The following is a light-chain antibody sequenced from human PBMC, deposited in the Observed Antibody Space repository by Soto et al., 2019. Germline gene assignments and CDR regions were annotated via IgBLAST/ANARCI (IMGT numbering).Light chain of an antibody. CDR1: QGIRND. Sequence: AIQMTQSPSSLSASVGDRVTITCRASQGIRNDLGWYQQKPGKAPKLLIYAASSLQSGVPSRFSGSGSGTDFTLTIRSLPPEDFATYYCLQDYNYPRTFGQGTKVEIK. CDR2: AAS. J-gene: IGKJ1*01. CDR3: LQDYNYPRT. V-gene: IGKV1-6*01.